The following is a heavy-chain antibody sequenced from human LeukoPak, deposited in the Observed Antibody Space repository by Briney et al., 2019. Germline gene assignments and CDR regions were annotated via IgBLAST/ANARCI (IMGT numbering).Heavy chain of an antibody. CDR1: GFSFRGHW. CDR2: IKSDGSEK. V-gene: IGHV3-7*01. CDR3: AREEWIGELSKFDY. J-gene: IGHJ4*02. Sequence: GRSQRLSPAASGFSFRGHWMTWVRQAPSQGGAWAANIKSDGSEKYYADSVKGRFTISRDNAKNSLSLQMNSLRVEDTAQYYCAREEWIGELSKFDYWGQGTLVTVSS. D-gene: IGHD3-10*01.